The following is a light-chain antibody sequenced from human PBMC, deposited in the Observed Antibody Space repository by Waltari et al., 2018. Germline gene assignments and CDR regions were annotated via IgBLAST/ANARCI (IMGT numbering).Light chain of an antibody. CDR2: RNN. V-gene: IGLV1-47*01. J-gene: IGLJ2*01. Sequence: QSVLTQPPSASGTPGQRVIISCPGSSSNIGSNYVYWYQQLPGTAPKLLIYRNNQRPSGVPDRFSGSKSGTSASLAISGLRSEDEADYYCAAWDDSLSGPVFGGGTKLTVL. CDR1: SSNIGSNY. CDR3: AAWDDSLSGPV.